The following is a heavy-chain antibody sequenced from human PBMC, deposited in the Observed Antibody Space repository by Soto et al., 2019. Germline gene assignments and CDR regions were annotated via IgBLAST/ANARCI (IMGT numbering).Heavy chain of an antibody. Sequence: TCTVYGGSISSSSYYWGWIRQPPGKELEWIGSIYYSGSTYYNPSLKSRVTISVDTSKNQFSLKLSSVTAADTAVYYCARQARRGYSGYELQLLPAAVSYWGQGTLVTVSS. CDR1: GGSISSSSYY. V-gene: IGHV4-39*01. CDR3: ARQARRGYSGYELQLLPAAVSY. D-gene: IGHD5-12*01. CDR2: IYYSGST. J-gene: IGHJ4*02.